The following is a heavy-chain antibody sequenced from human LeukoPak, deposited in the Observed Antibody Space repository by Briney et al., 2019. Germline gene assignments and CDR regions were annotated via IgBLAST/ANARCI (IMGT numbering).Heavy chain of an antibody. CDR2: INPNSGGT. J-gene: IGHJ5*02. V-gene: IGHV1-2*02. CDR1: AYTFTDCN. D-gene: IGHD3-22*01. Sequence: GASVKVSCKASAYTFTDCNMHWVRQAPGQGLEWMGWINPNSGGTKYAQKFQGRVTMTRDTSINTAYLELSRLTSDDTAVYYCAREEIGESSLSWGQGTLVTVSS. CDR3: AREEIGESSLS.